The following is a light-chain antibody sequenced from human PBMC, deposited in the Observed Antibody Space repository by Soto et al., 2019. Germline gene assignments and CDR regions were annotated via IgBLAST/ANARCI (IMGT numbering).Light chain of an antibody. CDR3: QQLRMYPST. J-gene: IGKJ4*01. CDR1: QSISVW. V-gene: IGKV1-5*03. CDR2: KAS. Sequence: DIQMTPSPSTLSASVGDRVTITFRASQSISVWLAWYQQKAGKAPNLLIYKASRLESGVPSRFSGSGSGTDFALTITSLQAEDFATYYCQQLRMYPSTFGGGTKVDIK.